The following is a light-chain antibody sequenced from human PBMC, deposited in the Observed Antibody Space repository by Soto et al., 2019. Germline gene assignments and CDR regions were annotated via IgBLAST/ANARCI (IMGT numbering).Light chain of an antibody. V-gene: IGKV3D-20*02. CDR2: GAS. Sequence: IVMTQSPATVSVSPGERATLSFRASQSVTNNYLAWYQQKPGQAPRLLIYGASNRATGIQARFSGRRSGADFTLTISRLEPEDFAVYYCQQRSESITFGPGTRLEI. J-gene: IGKJ5*01. CDR3: QQRSESIT. CDR1: QSVTNNY.